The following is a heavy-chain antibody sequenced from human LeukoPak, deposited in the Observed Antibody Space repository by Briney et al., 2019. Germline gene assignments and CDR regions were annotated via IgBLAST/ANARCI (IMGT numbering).Heavy chain of an antibody. V-gene: IGHV3-23*01. Sequence: GGSLRLSCAASGFTFSSYAMSWVRQAPGKGLEWVSAISDSGGSTYYADSVKGRFIISRDNSKNTLYLQMNSLRAEDTVVYYCAKLIAVAGIDDYWGQGTLVTVSS. J-gene: IGHJ4*02. CDR1: GFTFSSYA. CDR3: AKLIAVAGIDDY. CDR2: ISDSGGST. D-gene: IGHD6-19*01.